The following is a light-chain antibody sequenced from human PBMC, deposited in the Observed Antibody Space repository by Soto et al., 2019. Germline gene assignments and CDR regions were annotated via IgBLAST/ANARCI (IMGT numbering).Light chain of an antibody. CDR1: SSDVGSYNY. V-gene: IGLV2-8*01. CDR3: TSYAGSNNPVV. CDR2: RVN. Sequence: QSALTQPPSASGSPGQSVTISCTGTSSDVGSYNYVSWYQQHPDKAPKLIIYRVNERPSGVPDRFSGSKSGNTASLTVSGLQAEDEADYYCTSYAGSNNPVVFGGGTKLTVL. J-gene: IGLJ3*02.